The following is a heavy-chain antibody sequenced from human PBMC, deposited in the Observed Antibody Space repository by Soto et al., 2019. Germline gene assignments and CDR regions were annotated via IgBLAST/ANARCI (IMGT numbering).Heavy chain of an antibody. V-gene: IGHV3-30*18. D-gene: IGHD3-10*01. CDR2: ISYDGSNK. J-gene: IGHJ6*03. CDR1: GFTFSSYG. Sequence: GGSLRLSCAASGFTFSSYGMHWVRQAPGKGLEWVAVISYDGSNKYYADSVKGRFTISRDNSKNTLYLQMNSLRAEDTAVYYCAKDSEWFGELFLHYYYYYMDVWGKGTTVTVSS. CDR3: AKDSEWFGELFLHYYYYYMDV.